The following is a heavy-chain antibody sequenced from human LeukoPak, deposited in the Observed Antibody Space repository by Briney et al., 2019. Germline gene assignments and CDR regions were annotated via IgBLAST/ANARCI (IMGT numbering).Heavy chain of an antibody. J-gene: IGHJ4*02. D-gene: IGHD3-10*01. CDR1: GYSFTSYW. CDR2: IYPGDSDT. Sequence: GESLKISCKGSGYSFTSYWIGWVRQMPGKGLEWVGIIYPGDSDTRYSPSFQGQVTISADKSISTAYLQWSSLKASDTAMYYCARAPMVRGVMGYFDYWGQGTLVTVSS. V-gene: IGHV5-51*01. CDR3: ARAPMVRGVMGYFDY.